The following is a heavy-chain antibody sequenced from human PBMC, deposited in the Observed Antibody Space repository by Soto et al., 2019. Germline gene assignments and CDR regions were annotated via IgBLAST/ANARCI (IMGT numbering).Heavy chain of an antibody. Sequence: GGSLRLSCAASGFTFDDYAMHWVRQAPGKGLEWVSGISWNSGTIGYADSVKGRFTISRDNAKNSLYLQMNSLRAEDTALYYCAKDSRSSHYYYMDVGGKGTTVTVS. D-gene: IGHD6-6*01. CDR3: AKDSRSSHYYYMDV. V-gene: IGHV3-9*01. J-gene: IGHJ6*03. CDR1: GFTFDDYA. CDR2: ISWNSGTI.